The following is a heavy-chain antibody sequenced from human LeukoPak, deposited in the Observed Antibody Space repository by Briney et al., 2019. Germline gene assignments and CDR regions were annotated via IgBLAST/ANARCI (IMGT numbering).Heavy chain of an antibody. D-gene: IGHD7-27*01. CDR1: GFTLSSYA. Sequence: GGSLRLSCAASGFTLSSYAMNWVRQAPGKGLVWVSRINSDGSSTSYADSVKGRFTISRDNAKNTLYLQMNSLRAEDTAVYYCATRTGQLDYWGQGTLVTVSS. J-gene: IGHJ4*02. CDR3: ATRTGQLDY. V-gene: IGHV3-74*01. CDR2: INSDGSST.